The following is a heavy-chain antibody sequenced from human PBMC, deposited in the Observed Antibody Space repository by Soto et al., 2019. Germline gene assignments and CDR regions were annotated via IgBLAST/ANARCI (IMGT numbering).Heavy chain of an antibody. V-gene: IGHV3-21*06. Sequence: GGSLRLSCAASGFTFSSYAMSWVRQAPGKGLEWVSSIHRASTYIYYADSVRGRFTISRDNAKSSLYLQMNSLTVEDTAVYYCARRAVTTYHFFDYWGQGALVTVS. CDR2: IHRASTYI. J-gene: IGHJ4*02. CDR1: GFTFSSYA. D-gene: IGHD4-17*01. CDR3: ARRAVTTYHFFDY.